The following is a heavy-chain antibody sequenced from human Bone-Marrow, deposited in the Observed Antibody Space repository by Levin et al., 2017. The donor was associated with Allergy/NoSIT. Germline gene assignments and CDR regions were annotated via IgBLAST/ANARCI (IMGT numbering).Heavy chain of an antibody. V-gene: IGHV3-30*04. CDR3: ARDRYGGNSLAQYFQH. CDR2: ISYDGSNK. D-gene: IGHD4-23*01. Sequence: GGSLRLSCAASGFTFSSYAMHWVRQAPGKGLEWVAVISYDGSNKYYADSVKGRFTISRDNSKNTLYLQMNSLRAEDTAVYYCARDRYGGNSLAQYFQHWGQGTLVTVSS. J-gene: IGHJ1*01. CDR1: GFTFSSYA.